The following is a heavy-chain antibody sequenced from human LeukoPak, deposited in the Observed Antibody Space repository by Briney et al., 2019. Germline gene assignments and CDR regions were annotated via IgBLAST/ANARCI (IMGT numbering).Heavy chain of an antibody. CDR3: ARKGIDGSAFDI. J-gene: IGHJ3*02. CDR2: ISGSGGST. V-gene: IGHV3-23*01. D-gene: IGHD5-24*01. CDR1: GFTFSSYG. Sequence: GGSLRLSCAASGFTFSSYGMSWVRQAPGKGLEWVSAISGSGGSTYYTDSVKGRFTISRDNSKNTLYLQMNSLRAEDTALYYCARKGIDGSAFDIWGQGTMVTVSS.